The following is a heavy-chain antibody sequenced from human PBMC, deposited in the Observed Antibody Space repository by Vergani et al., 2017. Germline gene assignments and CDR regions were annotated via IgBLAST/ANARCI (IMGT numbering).Heavy chain of an antibody. CDR3: ARERAITATTVVLYYYMDV. CDR2: IKQDGSEK. J-gene: IGHJ6*03. D-gene: IGHD1-7*01. Sequence: EVKLVESGGGLVQPGRSLRLSCAASGLTSSSYCMSWVRHAPGKGLEWVANIKQDGSEKFYVDSVKGRFTISRDDSENSLYLQMNRLRAEDTAVYYCARERAITATTVVLYYYMDVWGKGTTVTVSS. CDR1: GLTSSSYC. V-gene: IGHV3-7*01.